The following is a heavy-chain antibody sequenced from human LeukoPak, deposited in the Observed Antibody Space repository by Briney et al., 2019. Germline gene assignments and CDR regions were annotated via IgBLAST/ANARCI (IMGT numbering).Heavy chain of an antibody. D-gene: IGHD5-24*01. CDR1: GYTFTSYY. CDR2: INPSGGST. Sequence: ASVKVSCKASGYTFTSYYMHWVRQAPGQGLEWMGIINPSGGSTSYAQKFQGRVTMTRDMSTSTVYMELSSLRSEDTAVYYCAREERLRWLRLSIGFDYWGQGTLVTVSS. CDR3: AREERLRWLRLSIGFDY. V-gene: IGHV1-46*01. J-gene: IGHJ4*02.